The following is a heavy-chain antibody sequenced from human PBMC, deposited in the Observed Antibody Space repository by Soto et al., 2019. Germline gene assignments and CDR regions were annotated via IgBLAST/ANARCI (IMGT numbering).Heavy chain of an antibody. CDR3: ARDHGGYGGWESYGMAV. CDR1: GFTFGSYS. D-gene: IGHD5-18*01. Sequence: GVSLRRSCAASGFTFGSYSMNWVRRAPGKGLERVSYISSSSSTIYYADSVKGRFTISRDNAKNSLYLQMNSLRDEDTAEYYCARDHGGYGGWESYGMAVSAQGTKVTVS. J-gene: IGHJ6*02. V-gene: IGHV3-48*02. CDR2: ISSSSSTI.